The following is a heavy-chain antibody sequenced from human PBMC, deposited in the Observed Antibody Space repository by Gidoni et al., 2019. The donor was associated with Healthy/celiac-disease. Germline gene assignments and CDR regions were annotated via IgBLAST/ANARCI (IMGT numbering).Heavy chain of an antibody. V-gene: IGHV4-59*08. D-gene: IGHD2-21*01. Sequence: QVQLQASCPGLVKPSETLSLTCTVSGGSISSYYWSWIRQPPGKGLEWIGYNDYSGSTNYNPSLKSRVTRSVDTSKNQFSLKLSSVTDADTAVYYCARTSYCGGECYEYYFDYWGQGTRVTVSS. J-gene: IGHJ4*02. CDR3: ARTSYCGGECYEYYFDY. CDR2: NDYSGST. CDR1: GGSISSYY.